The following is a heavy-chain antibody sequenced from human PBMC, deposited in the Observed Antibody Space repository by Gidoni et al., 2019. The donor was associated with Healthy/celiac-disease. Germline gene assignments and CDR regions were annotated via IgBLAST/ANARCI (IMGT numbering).Heavy chain of an antibody. CDR1: GRSIHSGCYS. CDR3: ARVHRESPKHYYMDV. V-gene: IGHV4-31*03. D-gene: IGHD1-26*01. J-gene: IGHJ6*03. Sequence: QVQLPESGPGLVQPSQTLSLTCTVPGRSIHSGCYSWSWIRQHPGKGLEWLGYIYYSGSTYYNPSLKSRVTISVDTSKNQFSLKLSAVTAADTAVYYCARVHRESPKHYYMDVWGKGTTVTVSS. CDR2: IYYSGST.